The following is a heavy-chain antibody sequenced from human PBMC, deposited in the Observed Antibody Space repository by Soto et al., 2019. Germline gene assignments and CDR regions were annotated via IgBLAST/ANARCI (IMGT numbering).Heavy chain of an antibody. Sequence: QVQLVESGGGVVQPGRSLRLSCAASGFTFSSYGMHWVRQAPGKGLEWVAVIWYDGSNKYYADSVKGRFTISRDNSKNTLYLQMNSLRAEDTAVYYCARDALEEGAAFDYGGQGTLVTVSS. J-gene: IGHJ4*02. V-gene: IGHV3-33*01. D-gene: IGHD1-26*01. CDR1: GFTFSSYG. CDR3: ARDALEEGAAFDY. CDR2: IWYDGSNK.